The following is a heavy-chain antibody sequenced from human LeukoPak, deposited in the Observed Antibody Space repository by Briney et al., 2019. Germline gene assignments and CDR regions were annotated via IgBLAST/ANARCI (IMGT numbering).Heavy chain of an antibody. CDR1: GGSMSDFC. Sequence: SETLSLTCTVSGGSMSDFCWTWIRQPPGKGPERVGGFYYSRSTIRSSYYNPALKSRVTISVDSSKKQFSLKLASVTAADAAVYHCVRENGIADDKATMAKLSKTQVKYYYYMDVWGKGTTVTVFS. D-gene: IGHD4/OR15-4a*01. CDR2: FYYSRST. J-gene: IGHJ6*03. CDR3: VRENGIADDKATMAKLSKTQVKYYYYMDV. V-gene: IGHV4-59*01.